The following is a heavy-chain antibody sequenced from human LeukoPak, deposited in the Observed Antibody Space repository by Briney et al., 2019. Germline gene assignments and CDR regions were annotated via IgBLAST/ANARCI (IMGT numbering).Heavy chain of an antibody. J-gene: IGHJ3*02. CDR1: GGSISSGSYY. Sequence: SQTLSLTCTVSGGSISSGSYYWSWIRQPAGKGLECIGRIYTSGSTNYNPSLKSRVTISVDTSKNQFSLKLSSVTAADTAVYYCARGDFWSGPDAFDIWGQGTMVTVSS. V-gene: IGHV4-61*02. D-gene: IGHD3-3*01. CDR2: IYTSGST. CDR3: ARGDFWSGPDAFDI.